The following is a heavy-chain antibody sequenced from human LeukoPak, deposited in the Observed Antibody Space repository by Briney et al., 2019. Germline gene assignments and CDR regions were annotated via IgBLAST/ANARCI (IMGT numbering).Heavy chain of an antibody. CDR1: GFTFNSYT. J-gene: IGHJ4*02. CDR2: ISSGSTYI. V-gene: IGHV3-21*06. Sequence: PGGSLRLSCAASGFTFNSYTMNWVRQAPGKGLEWVSSISSGSTYIYYVDSVKGRFTISRDNAKNSLYLQMNSLRAEDTAVYYCAREGGFYCPLDYSGQGTLVTVSS. CDR3: AREGGFYCPLDY. D-gene: IGHD3-22*01.